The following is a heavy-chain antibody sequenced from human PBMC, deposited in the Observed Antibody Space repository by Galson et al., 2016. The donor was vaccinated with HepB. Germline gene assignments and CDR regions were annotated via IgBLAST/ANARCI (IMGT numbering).Heavy chain of an antibody. CDR1: GLPFIRYF. CDR2: INPGGGTT. V-gene: IGHV1-46*01. CDR3: ARDGGSYLYYFDY. D-gene: IGHD1-26*01. Sequence: SVKVSCKASGLPFIRYFVHWVRQAPGQGLEWMGTINPGGGTTSYAERFEGRVTMTRDTSTSTVYMELSSLRSEDTAVYYCARDGGSYLYYFDYWGQGTLVTVSS. J-gene: IGHJ4*02.